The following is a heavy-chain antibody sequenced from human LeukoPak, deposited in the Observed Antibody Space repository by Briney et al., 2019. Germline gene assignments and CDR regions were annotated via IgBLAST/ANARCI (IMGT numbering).Heavy chain of an antibody. V-gene: IGHV3-9*01. J-gene: IGHJ4*02. Sequence: PGGSLRLSCAASGFTFDDYAMHWVRQAPGKGLEWVSGISWNSGSIGYADSVKGRFTISRDNAKNSLYLQMNSLRAEDTAVYYCASSGSLYYYDSSGYYPSDYWGQGTLVTVSS. CDR2: ISWNSGSI. CDR3: ASSGSLYYYDSSGYYPSDY. CDR1: GFTFDDYA. D-gene: IGHD3-22*01.